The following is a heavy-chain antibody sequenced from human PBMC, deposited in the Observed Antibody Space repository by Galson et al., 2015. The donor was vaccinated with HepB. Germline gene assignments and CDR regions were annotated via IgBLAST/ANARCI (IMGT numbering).Heavy chain of an antibody. CDR3: ARGLYLGRTPGVLEMAAGY. V-gene: IGHV4-34*01. J-gene: IGHJ4*02. D-gene: IGHD5-24*01. Sequence: WSWIRQPPGKGLEWIGEINHSGSTNYNPSLKSRVTISVDTSKNQFSLKLSSVTAADTAVYYCARGLYLGRTPGVLEMAAGYWGQGTLVTVSS. CDR2: INHSGST.